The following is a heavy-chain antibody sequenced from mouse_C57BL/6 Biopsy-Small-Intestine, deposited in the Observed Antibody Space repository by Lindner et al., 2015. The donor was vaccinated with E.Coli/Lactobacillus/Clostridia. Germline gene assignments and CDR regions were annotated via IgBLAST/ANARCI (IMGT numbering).Heavy chain of an antibody. CDR3: AREDLARLDY. Sequence: QLQESGAELMKPGASVKLSCKATGYTFTAYWIEWIEQRPGHGLEWIGRIYPGSGSTNYNEKFKSKATLTVDTSSSTAYMQLSSLTSEDSAVYFCAREDLARLDYWGQGTTLTVSS. V-gene: IGHV1-9*01. CDR1: GYTFTAYW. J-gene: IGHJ2*01. D-gene: IGHD1-2*01. CDR2: IYPGSGST.